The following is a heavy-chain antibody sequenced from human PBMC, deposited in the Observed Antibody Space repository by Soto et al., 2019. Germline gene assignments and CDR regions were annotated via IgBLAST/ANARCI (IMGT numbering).Heavy chain of an antibody. CDR2: IYYSGST. CDR3: ARVYSSGHRDYYYYGMDV. CDR1: GGSISSYY. V-gene: IGHV4-59*01. J-gene: IGHJ6*02. Sequence: SETLSLTCTVSGGSISSYYWSWMRQPPGKGLEWIGYIYYSGSTNYNPSLKSRVTISVDTSKNQFSLKLSSVTAADTAVYYCARVYSSGHRDYYYYGMDVWGQGTTVTVTS. D-gene: IGHD6-19*01.